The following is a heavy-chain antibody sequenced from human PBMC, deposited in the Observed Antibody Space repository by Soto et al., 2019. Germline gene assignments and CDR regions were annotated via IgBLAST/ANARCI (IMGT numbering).Heavy chain of an antibody. CDR1: GFTFSSYG. CDR3: ARDKRFGELLDY. Sequence: GGSLRLSCAASGFTFSSYGMHWVRQAPGKGLEWVAVIWYDGSNKYYADSVKGRFTISRDNSKNTLYLQMNSLRAEDTAVYYCARDKRFGELLDYWGQGTLVTVSS. V-gene: IGHV3-33*01. J-gene: IGHJ4*02. CDR2: IWYDGSNK. D-gene: IGHD3-10*01.